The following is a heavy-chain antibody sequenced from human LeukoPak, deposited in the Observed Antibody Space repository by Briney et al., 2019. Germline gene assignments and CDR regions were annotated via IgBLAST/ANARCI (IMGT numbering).Heavy chain of an antibody. CDR2: ISSSSSYI. D-gene: IGHD6-13*01. J-gene: IGHJ4*02. Sequence: GGSLRLSCAASGFTFSSYSMNWVRQAPGKGLEWVSSISSSSSYIYYEDSVKGRFTISRDNAKNSLYLQMKSLRAEDTAVYYCARDQGIEAAWFDYWGQGTLVTVSS. CDR3: ARDQGIEAAWFDY. V-gene: IGHV3-21*01. CDR1: GFTFSSYS.